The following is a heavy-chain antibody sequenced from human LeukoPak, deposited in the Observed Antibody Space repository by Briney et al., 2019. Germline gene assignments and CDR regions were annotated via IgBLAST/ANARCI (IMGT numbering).Heavy chain of an antibody. J-gene: IGHJ4*02. V-gene: IGHV3-30*04. D-gene: IGHD3-22*01. CDR2: ISYDGSNK. CDR1: GFTFSSYA. CDR3: ARGGDSSGYLLYY. Sequence: GGSLRLSCAASGFTFSSYAMHWVRQAPGKGLEWVAVISYDGSNKYYADSVKGRFTISRDNSKNTLYMQMNSLRAEDTAVYYWARGGDSSGYLLYYWGQGTLFTVSS.